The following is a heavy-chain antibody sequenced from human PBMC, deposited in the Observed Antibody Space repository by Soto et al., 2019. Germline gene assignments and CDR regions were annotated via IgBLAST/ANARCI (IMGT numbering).Heavy chain of an antibody. CDR3: ARDKPFSADY. Sequence: QVQLVQSGTEVKKPGASVKVSCKASGYTFLDFYIHWVRQAPGQGLEWMGFINPSGGGTTYAQQFQGRLTMTRDTSTSTVYMELITLRSEDTAIYYCARDKPFSADYWGQGTLFT. J-gene: IGHJ4*02. CDR1: GYTFLDFY. CDR2: INPSGGGT. V-gene: IGHV1-46*01. D-gene: IGHD3-3*02.